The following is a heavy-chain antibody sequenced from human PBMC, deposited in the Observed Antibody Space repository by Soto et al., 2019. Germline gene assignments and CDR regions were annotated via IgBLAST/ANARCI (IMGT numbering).Heavy chain of an antibody. J-gene: IGHJ6*02. CDR1: GYTFTSYY. Sequence: QVQLVQSGAEVKKPGASVKVSCKASGYTFTSYYMHWVRQAPGQGLEWMGIINPSGGSTSYAQKFQGRVTMTRDTSTSTGYMELSSLRAEDTAVYYCARVWSGYRGGRDVWGQGTTVTVSS. CDR2: INPSGGST. D-gene: IGHD3-3*01. V-gene: IGHV1-46*01. CDR3: ARVWSGYRGGRDV.